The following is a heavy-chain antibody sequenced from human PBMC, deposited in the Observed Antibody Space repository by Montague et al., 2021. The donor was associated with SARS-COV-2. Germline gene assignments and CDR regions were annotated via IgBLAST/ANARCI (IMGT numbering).Heavy chain of an antibody. J-gene: IGHJ6*02. CDR1: GGTFSSYA. CDR2: IIPIFGTA. V-gene: IGHV1-69*13. CDR3: ARDLWRIAAAGKSYYGMDV. D-gene: IGHD6-13*01. Sequence: SVKVSCKASGGTFSSYAISWVRQAPGQGLEWMGGIIPIFGTANYAQKFQGRVTITADESTSTAYMGLSSLRSEDTAVYYCARDLWRIAAAGKSYYGMDVWGQGTTVTVSS.